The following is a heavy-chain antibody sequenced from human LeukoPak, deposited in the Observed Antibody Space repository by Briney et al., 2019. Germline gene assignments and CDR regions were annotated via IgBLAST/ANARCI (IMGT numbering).Heavy chain of an antibody. Sequence: PGGSLRLSCAASGFTFSSYAMSWVRQAPGKGLEWVSAISGSGGSTYYADSVKGRFTISRDNSKNTLYLQMNSRRAEDTAVYYCAKDINDLSPYYDSSGYYNYWGQGTLVTVSS. J-gene: IGHJ4*02. D-gene: IGHD3-22*01. CDR1: GFTFSSYA. CDR3: AKDINDLSPYYDSSGYYNY. CDR2: ISGSGGST. V-gene: IGHV3-23*01.